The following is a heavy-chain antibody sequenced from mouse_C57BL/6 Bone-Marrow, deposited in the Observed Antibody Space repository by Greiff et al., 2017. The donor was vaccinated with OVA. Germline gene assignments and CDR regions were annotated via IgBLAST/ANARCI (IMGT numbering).Heavy chain of an antibody. V-gene: IGHV14-2*01. CDR3: ARERVITTDFDY. J-gene: IGHJ2*01. Sequence: EVQLQQSGAELVKPGASVKLSCTASGFNIKDYYMHWVKQRTEQGLEWIGRIDPEDGETKYAPKFPGKATITADTSSNTAYLQLSSLTSEDTAVYYCARERVITTDFDYWGQGTTLTVSS. CDR1: GFNIKDYY. D-gene: IGHD1-2*01. CDR2: IDPEDGET.